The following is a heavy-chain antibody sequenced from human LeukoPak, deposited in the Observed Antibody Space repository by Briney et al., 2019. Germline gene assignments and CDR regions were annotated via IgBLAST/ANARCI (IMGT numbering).Heavy chain of an antibody. CDR2: IYHSGST. D-gene: IGHD6-13*01. V-gene: IGHV4-38-2*01. J-gene: IGHJ4*02. CDR1: GYSISSGYY. Sequence: SETLSLTCAVSGYSISSGYYWGWIRQPPGKGLEWIGSIYHSGSTYYNPSLKSRVTISVDTSKNQFSLKLSSVTAADTAVYYCARQWSIPGIAAAGMESFFDYWGQGTLVTVSS. CDR3: ARQWSIPGIAAAGMESFFDY.